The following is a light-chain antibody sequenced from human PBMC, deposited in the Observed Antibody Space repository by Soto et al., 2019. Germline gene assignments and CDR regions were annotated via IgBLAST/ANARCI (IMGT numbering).Light chain of an antibody. CDR2: DAS. J-gene: IGKJ1*01. Sequence: EIVMTQSPATLSVSPGERATLSCRASQSVSSNFAWYQQKPGQAPRLLIYDASTRATGIPARFSGSGSGTEFTLTISSLQSEDSAVYYCQQYQNLWTFGQGTKVDIK. CDR3: QQYQNLWT. V-gene: IGKV3-15*01. CDR1: QSVSSN.